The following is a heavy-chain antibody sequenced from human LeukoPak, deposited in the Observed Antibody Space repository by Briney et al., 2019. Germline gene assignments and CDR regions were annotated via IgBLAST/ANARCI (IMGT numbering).Heavy chain of an antibody. J-gene: IGHJ4*02. CDR3: ATIGDRRTGELYRIDY. CDR1: GFTFSSYA. V-gene: IGHV3-30-3*01. D-gene: IGHD7-27*01. CDR2: VSYDGSNK. Sequence: GGSLRLSCAASGFTFSSYAMHWVRQAPGKGLEWVAVVSYDGSNKYYADSVTGRFTISRDNSKNTLFLQMNSLRAEDAAVYCCATIGDRRTGELYRIDYWGQGTLVTVSS.